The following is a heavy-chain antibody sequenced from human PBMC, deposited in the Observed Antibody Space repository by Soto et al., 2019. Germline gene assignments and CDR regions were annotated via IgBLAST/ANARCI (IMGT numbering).Heavy chain of an antibody. CDR2: INPKFGDT. Sequence: QVQLVQSGAEVKEPGDSVRVSCEASGYTFTAYHIHWVRQAPGQGLELMGWINPKFGDTTYAQDFQGRGSMTSDMSISTVYMELSRLTSDDTAIYYCARNMDYYYGRGSGNGHGVWGQGTTVTVFS. CDR3: ARNMDYYYGRGSGNGHGV. CDR1: GYTFTAYH. D-gene: IGHD3-10*02. J-gene: IGHJ6*02. V-gene: IGHV1-2*02.